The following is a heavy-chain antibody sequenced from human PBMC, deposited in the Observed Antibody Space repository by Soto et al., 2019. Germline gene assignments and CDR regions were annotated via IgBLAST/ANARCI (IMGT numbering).Heavy chain of an antibody. J-gene: IGHJ6*02. Sequence: EVQLLESGGGLVQPGGSLRLSCAASGFTFSSFPMNWVRQAPGKGLEWVSAISGSGGTTYYADSVKGRFTISRDNSRNTLYLLVNSLRAEDTAVYYCAKDRATGTFRSGRDVWGQGTTVTVSS. CDR3: AKDRATGTFRSGRDV. CDR2: ISGSGGTT. CDR1: GFTFSSFP. D-gene: IGHD1-1*01. V-gene: IGHV3-23*01.